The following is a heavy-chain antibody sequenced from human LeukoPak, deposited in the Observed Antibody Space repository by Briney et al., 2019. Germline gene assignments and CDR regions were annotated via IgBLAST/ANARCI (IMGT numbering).Heavy chain of an antibody. D-gene: IGHD3-10*01. Sequence: GGSLRLSCAASGFTFSSYSMNWVRQAPGKGLEWVSYISSSSSTIYYADSVKGRFTISRDNAKNSLYLQMNSLRADDTAVYYCATEAGGWFDPWGQGTLVTVSS. CDR3: ATEAGGWFDP. J-gene: IGHJ5*02. CDR2: ISSSSSTI. CDR1: GFTFSSYS. V-gene: IGHV3-48*04.